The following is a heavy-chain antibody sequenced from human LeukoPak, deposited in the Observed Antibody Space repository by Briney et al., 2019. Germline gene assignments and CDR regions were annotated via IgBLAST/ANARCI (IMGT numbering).Heavy chain of an antibody. V-gene: IGHV1-69*13. J-gene: IGHJ4*02. CDR3: ASSPLVATIDY. CDR2: IIPIFGTA. Sequence: SVKVSCEASGGTFSSYAISWVRQAPGQGLEWMGGIIPIFGTANYAQKFQGRVTITADESTSTAYMELSSLRSEDTAVYYCASSPLVATIDYWGQGTLVTVSS. D-gene: IGHD5-12*01. CDR1: GGTFSSYA.